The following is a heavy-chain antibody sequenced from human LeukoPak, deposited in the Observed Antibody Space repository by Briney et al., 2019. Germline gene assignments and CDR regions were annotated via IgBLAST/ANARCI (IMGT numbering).Heavy chain of an antibody. CDR3: ARGLLLWFGESIRFDY. J-gene: IGHJ4*02. D-gene: IGHD3-10*01. Sequence: PSETLSLTCAVYGGSFSGYYWSWIRQPPGKGLEWIGEINHSGSTNYNPSLKSRVTISVDTSKNQFSLKLSSVTAADTAVYYCARGLLLWFGESIRFDYWGQGTLATVSS. V-gene: IGHV4-34*01. CDR2: INHSGST. CDR1: GGSFSGYY.